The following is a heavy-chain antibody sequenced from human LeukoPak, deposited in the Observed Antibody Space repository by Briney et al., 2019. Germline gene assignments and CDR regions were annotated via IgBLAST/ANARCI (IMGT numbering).Heavy chain of an antibody. D-gene: IGHD2-2*01. Sequence: PGGTLRLSCAASGFTVSSNYISWVRQVPGKGLEWVSVIYSGGRTYYADSVEGRLTISTHSSKNTVYLQMNSLRVEDTAVYYCARLKYQLIFDYWGQGTLVTVSS. CDR2: IYSGGRT. CDR3: ARLKYQLIFDY. J-gene: IGHJ4*02. CDR1: GFTVSSNY. V-gene: IGHV3-53*04.